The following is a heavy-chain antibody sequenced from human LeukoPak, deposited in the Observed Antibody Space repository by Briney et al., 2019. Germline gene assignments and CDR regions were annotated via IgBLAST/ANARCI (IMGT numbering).Heavy chain of an antibody. Sequence: GGSLRLSCAASGFTFSSYAMSWVRQAPGKGLEWVSAISGSGGSTYYADSVKGRFTISRDNSKNTLYLQMNSLRAEDTAVYYCAKAPGEKLELTYYFDYWGQGTLVTVSS. J-gene: IGHJ4*02. CDR1: GFTFSSYA. D-gene: IGHD1-7*01. CDR2: ISGSGGST. V-gene: IGHV3-23*01. CDR3: AKAPGEKLELTYYFDY.